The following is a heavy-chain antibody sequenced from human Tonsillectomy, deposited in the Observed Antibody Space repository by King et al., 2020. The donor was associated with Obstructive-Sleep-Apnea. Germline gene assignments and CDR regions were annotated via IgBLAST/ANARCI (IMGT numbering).Heavy chain of an antibody. D-gene: IGHD2-15*01. Sequence: VQLVESGGGLVQPGGSLRLSCAASGFTFSSYWMHWVRQAPGKGLVWVSRINSDGSSTTYADSVKGRVTISRDNAKNTLFLQMNSLRAEDTAVYYCAREPIQGYCSGGRCLNDAFDIWAKGQWSPSLQ. CDR2: INSDGSST. V-gene: IGHV3-74*01. CDR1: GFTFSSYW. CDR3: AREPIQGYCSGGRCLNDAFDI. J-gene: IGHJ3*02.